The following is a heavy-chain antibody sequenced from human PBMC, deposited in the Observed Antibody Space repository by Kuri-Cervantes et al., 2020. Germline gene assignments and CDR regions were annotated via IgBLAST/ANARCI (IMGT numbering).Heavy chain of an antibody. V-gene: IGHV3-7*01. CDR2: IKQDGSEI. J-gene: IGHJ3*02. Sequence: GESLKISCAASGFTFSSYAMHWVRQAPGKGLEWVANIKQDGSEIYYVDSVKGRFTISRDNARDSLYLQMNSLRVEDTAVYYCAREFPGTAVAGTEGALDIWGQGTKVTVSS. CDR1: GFTFSSYA. D-gene: IGHD6-19*01. CDR3: AREFPGTAVAGTEGALDI.